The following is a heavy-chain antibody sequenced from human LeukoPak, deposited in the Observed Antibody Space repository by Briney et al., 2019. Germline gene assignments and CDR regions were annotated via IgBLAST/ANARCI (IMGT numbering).Heavy chain of an antibody. J-gene: IGHJ4*02. D-gene: IGHD6-25*01. CDR3: AKDAANYYFDY. CDR1: GFTFSSYS. Sequence: GGSLRLSCAASGFTFSSYSMNWVRQAPGKGLEWVSYISSSSSTIYYADSVKGRFTISRDNAKNSLYLQMNSLRAEDTAVYYCAKDAANYYFDYWGQGTLVTVSS. CDR2: ISSSSSTI. V-gene: IGHV3-48*01.